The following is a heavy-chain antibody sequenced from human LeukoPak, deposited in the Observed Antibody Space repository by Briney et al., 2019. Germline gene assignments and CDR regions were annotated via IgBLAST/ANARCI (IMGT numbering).Heavy chain of an antibody. D-gene: IGHD2-15*01. J-gene: IGHJ4*02. CDR3: AKAGYCSGGSCGSDFDY. V-gene: IGHV3-30*18. Sequence: QPGRSLRLSCAASGFTFSSYGMHWVRQAPGKGLEWVVVISYDGSNKYYAYSVKGPFTFSRARSKYTLNLQMNSLRAEDTAVYYCAKAGYCSGGSCGSDFDYWGQGTLVTVSS. CDR2: ISYDGSNK. CDR1: GFTFSSYG.